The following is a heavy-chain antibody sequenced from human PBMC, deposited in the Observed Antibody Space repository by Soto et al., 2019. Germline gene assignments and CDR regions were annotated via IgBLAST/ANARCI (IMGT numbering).Heavy chain of an antibody. CDR3: ARDRGYDAHDYYYNAMDV. CDR1: GFTFRTYT. Sequence: PXVSLRLSCISSGFTFRTYTMNWVRQAPGKGLEWVSGIRGFSPYTFYAESVKGRFTISRDNAKNSLYLQMNSLRAEDTAVYYYARDRGYDAHDYYYNAMDVWGQGTTVTVSS. V-gene: IGHV3-21*01. D-gene: IGHD3-10*01. CDR2: IRGFSPYT. J-gene: IGHJ6*02.